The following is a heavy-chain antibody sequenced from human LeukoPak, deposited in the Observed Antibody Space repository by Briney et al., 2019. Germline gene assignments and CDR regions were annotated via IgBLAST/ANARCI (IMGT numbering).Heavy chain of an antibody. D-gene: IGHD2-2*01. J-gene: IGHJ4*02. Sequence: SETLSLTCAVYGGSFSGYYWSWIRQPPGKGLEWIGEINHSGSTNYNPSLKSRVTISVDTSKSQFSLKLSSVTAADTAVYYCARGNDIVVVPAAGETFNYWGQGTLVTVSA. V-gene: IGHV4-34*01. CDR3: ARGNDIVVVPAAGETFNY. CDR1: GGSFSGYY. CDR2: INHSGST.